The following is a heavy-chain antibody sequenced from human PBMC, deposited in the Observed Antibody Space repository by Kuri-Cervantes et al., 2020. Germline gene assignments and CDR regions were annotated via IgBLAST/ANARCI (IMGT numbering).Heavy chain of an antibody. J-gene: IGHJ4*02. V-gene: IGHV3-21*01. D-gene: IGHD3-22*01. CDR1: GFTFSSYN. CDR2: ISSTNSEI. CDR3: ARDDYFDSRGYYRGPTFDC. Sequence: GESLKISCTASGFTFSSYNMNWVRQAPGKGLEWVSSISSTNSEIYYADSVKGRFTISRDNVKNSLFLQMNSLRAEDTAVYYCARDDYFDSRGYYRGPTFDCWGQGTMVTVSS.